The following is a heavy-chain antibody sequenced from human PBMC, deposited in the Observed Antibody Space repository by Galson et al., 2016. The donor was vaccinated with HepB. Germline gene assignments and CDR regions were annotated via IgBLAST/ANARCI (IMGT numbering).Heavy chain of an antibody. CDR1: GFIFSSYS. J-gene: IGHJ6*02. Sequence: SLRLSCAASGFIFSSYSMNWVRQAPGKGLEWVSSISGTSSKIYYADSVKGRSTISRDNAKNSLFLQMNSLRDEDTAVYYCAKDRCSSTSCYIHGMDVWGQGTTVTVSS. D-gene: IGHD2-2*01. V-gene: IGHV3-21*01. CDR2: ISGTSSKI. CDR3: AKDRCSSTSCYIHGMDV.